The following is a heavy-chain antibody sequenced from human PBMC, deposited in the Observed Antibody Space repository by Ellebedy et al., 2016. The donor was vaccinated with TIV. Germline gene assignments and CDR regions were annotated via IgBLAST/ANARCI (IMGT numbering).Heavy chain of an antibody. V-gene: IGHV1-69*13. CDR1: GGSFSKNA. CDR2: IIPISDSA. J-gene: IGHJ4*02. Sequence: AASVKVSCKASGGSFSKNAVTWVRQAPGQGLEWMGGIIPISDSANYAHQFQGRVPLIADRSTSTATLELSSLRSDDTAVYYCAASSFYGTMILHWGQGTLVTVSS. CDR3: AASSFYGTMILH. D-gene: IGHD3-22*01.